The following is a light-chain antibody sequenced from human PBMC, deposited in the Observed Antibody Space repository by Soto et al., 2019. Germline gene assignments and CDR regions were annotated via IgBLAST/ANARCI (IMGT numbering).Light chain of an antibody. J-gene: IGKJ1*01. CDR1: QGISSY. CDR2: AAS. Sequence: IQMTQSPSTLSASVGDRVTITCRASQGISSYLAWYQQKPGKAPKLLIYAASTLQSGVPSRFSGSGSGTDFTLTISCLQSEDFATYYCQQYYSYPRPFGQGTKVDIK. V-gene: IGKV1-8*01. CDR3: QQYYSYPRP.